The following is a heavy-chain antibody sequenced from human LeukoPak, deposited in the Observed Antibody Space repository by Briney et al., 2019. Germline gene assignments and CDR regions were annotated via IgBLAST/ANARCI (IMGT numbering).Heavy chain of an antibody. CDR3: ARGQYSSSYHYYYMDV. V-gene: IGHV4-59*01. D-gene: IGHD6-13*01. CDR1: GGSISSFY. Sequence: SETLSLTCTVSGGSISSFYCSWIRQPPGKGLEWIGYIYYSGSTNYNPSLKSRVTISVDTSKNQFSLKLSSVTAADTAVYYCARGQYSSSYHYYYMDVWGKGTTVTVSS. CDR2: IYYSGST. J-gene: IGHJ6*03.